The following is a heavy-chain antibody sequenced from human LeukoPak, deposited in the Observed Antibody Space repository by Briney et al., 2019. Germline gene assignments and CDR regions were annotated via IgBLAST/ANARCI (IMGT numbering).Heavy chain of an antibody. CDR2: INHSGST. V-gene: IGHV4-34*01. Sequence: PSETLSLTCAVYGGSFSGYYWSWIRQPPGKGLEWVGEINHSGSTNYNPSLKSRVTISVDTSKNQFSLKLSSVTAADTAVYYCARVRFLEWLLYLSEYYFDYWGQRTLVTVSS. D-gene: IGHD3-3*01. J-gene: IGHJ4*02. CDR1: GGSFSGYY. CDR3: ARVRFLEWLLYLSEYYFDY.